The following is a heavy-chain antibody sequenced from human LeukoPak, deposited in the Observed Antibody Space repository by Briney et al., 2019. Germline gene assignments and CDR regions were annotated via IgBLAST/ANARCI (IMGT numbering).Heavy chain of an antibody. CDR3: ARRPPTNWGLDY. CDR2: ISGSGGST. V-gene: IGHV3-23*01. J-gene: IGHJ4*02. CDR1: GFTFSSYS. D-gene: IGHD7-27*01. Sequence: GGSLRLSCAASGFTFSSYSMNWVRQAPGKRLEWVSAISGSGGSTYYADSVKGRFTISRDNSKNTLYLQMNSLRAEDTAVYYCARRPPTNWGLDYWGQGTLVTVSS.